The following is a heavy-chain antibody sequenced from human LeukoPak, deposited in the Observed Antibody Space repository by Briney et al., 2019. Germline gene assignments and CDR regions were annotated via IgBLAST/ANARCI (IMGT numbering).Heavy chain of an antibody. V-gene: IGHV3-30-3*01. CDR3: ARDGTAVAIYGMDV. D-gene: IGHD6-19*01. CDR1: GFTFSSYA. J-gene: IGHJ6*02. Sequence: PGGSLRLSCAASGFTFSSYAMHWVRQAPGKGLEWVAVISYDGSNKYYADSVKGRFTISRDNSKNTLYLQMNSLRAEDTAVYYCARDGTAVAIYGMDVWGQGTTVTVSS. CDR2: ISYDGSNK.